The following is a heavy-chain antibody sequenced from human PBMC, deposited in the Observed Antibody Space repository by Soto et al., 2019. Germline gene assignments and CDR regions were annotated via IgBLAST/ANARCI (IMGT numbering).Heavy chain of an antibody. CDR1: GGSISSGGYS. Sequence: QLQLRESGSGLVKPSETLSLTCTVSGGSISSGGYSWSWIRQSPEKGLEWLGCIYPTGTTYYHTSRKSRVTISVDTSRNQFSLNLTSVNAADTAVYFCARAPPGTSPRWVLWGQGTTVTVSS. CDR3: ARAPPGTSPRWVL. V-gene: IGHV4-30-2*06. J-gene: IGHJ6*02. CDR2: IYPTGTT. D-gene: IGHD3-10*01.